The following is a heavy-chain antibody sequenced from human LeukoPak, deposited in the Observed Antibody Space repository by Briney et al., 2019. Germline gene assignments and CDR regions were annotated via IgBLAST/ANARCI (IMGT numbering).Heavy chain of an antibody. J-gene: IGHJ3*02. V-gene: IGHV4-30-4*01. CDR1: GGSISSGDYY. CDR3: ARVITSADAFDI. CDR2: IYYSGST. Sequence: SQTLSLTCTVSGGSISSGDYYWSWLRQPPGKGLEWIGYIYYSGSTYYNPSLKSRVTISVDTSKNQFSLKLSSVTAADTAVYYCARVITSADAFDIWGQGTMVTVFS. D-gene: IGHD3-16*01.